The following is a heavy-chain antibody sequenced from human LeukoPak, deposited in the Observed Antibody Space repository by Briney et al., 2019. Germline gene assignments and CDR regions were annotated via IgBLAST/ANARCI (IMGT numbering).Heavy chain of an antibody. V-gene: IGHV3-23*01. CDR2: ISGSGGST. D-gene: IGHD3-3*01. CDR3: ANPLNHDFWSGYYPRFDY. J-gene: IGHJ4*02. CDR1: GFTFSSYA. Sequence: SGGSLRLSCAASGFTFSSYAMSWVRQAPGKGLEWVSAISGSGGSTYYADSVKGRFTISRDNSKNTLYLQMNSLRAEDTAVYYCANPLNHDFWSGYYPRFDYWGQGTLVTVSS.